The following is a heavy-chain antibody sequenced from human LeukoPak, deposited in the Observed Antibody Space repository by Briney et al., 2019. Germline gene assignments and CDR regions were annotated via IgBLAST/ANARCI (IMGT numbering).Heavy chain of an antibody. D-gene: IGHD1-26*01. CDR1: GGSISSGGYY. V-gene: IGHV4-30-2*01. J-gene: IGHJ4*02. CDR3: ARVLWSGATDY. CDR2: IYHSGST. Sequence: PSETLSLTCTVSGGSISSGGYYWSWIRQPPGKGLEWIGYIYHSGSTYYNPSLKSRVTISVDRSKNQFSLKLSSVTAADTAVYYCARVLWSGATDYWGQGTLVTVSS.